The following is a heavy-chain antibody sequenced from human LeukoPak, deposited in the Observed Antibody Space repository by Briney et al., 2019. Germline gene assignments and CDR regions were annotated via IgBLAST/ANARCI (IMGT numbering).Heavy chain of an antibody. CDR2: IRYDGSNK. J-gene: IGHJ5*02. CDR3: AKSAPLTILGVAHPFDP. CDR1: GFTFSSYG. Sequence: PGGSLRLSCAASGFTFSSYGMHWVRQAPGKGLEWGAFIRYDGSNKYYADSVKGRFTISRDNSKNTLYLQMNSLRAEDTAVYYCAKSAPLTILGVAHPFDPWGQGTLVTVSS. D-gene: IGHD3-3*01. V-gene: IGHV3-30*02.